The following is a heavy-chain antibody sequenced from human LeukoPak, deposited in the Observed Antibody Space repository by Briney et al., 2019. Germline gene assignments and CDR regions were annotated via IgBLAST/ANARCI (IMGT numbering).Heavy chain of an antibody. D-gene: IGHD6-19*01. Sequence: QSGGSLRLSCAASGFTFSSCAMSWVRQAPGKGLEWVSVIYSGGSTYYADSVKGRFTISRDNSKNTLYLQMNSLRAEDTAVYYCAREGSSGCFPNWGQGTLVTVSS. CDR2: IYSGGST. V-gene: IGHV3-53*01. J-gene: IGHJ4*02. CDR3: AREGSSGCFPN. CDR1: GFTFSSCA.